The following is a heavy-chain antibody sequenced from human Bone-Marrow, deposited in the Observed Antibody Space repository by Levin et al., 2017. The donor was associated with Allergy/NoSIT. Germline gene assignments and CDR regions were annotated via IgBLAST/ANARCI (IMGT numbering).Heavy chain of an antibody. D-gene: IGHD2/OR15-2a*01. J-gene: IGHJ5*02. CDR2: IGSSSDYT. V-gene: IGHV3-11*05. CDR3: ARDTSVLLWFEQ. Sequence: PGGSLRLSCVVSGFTFSDYYMSWIRQAPGKGLEWISYIGSSSDYTKYADSVKGRFTISRDNAKNSIYLQMNNLTADDTAVYYCARDTSVLLWFEQWGQGTLVTVSS. CDR1: GFTFSDYY.